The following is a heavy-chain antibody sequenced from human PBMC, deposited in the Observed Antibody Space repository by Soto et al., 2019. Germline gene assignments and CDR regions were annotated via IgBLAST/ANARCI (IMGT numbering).Heavy chain of an antibody. CDR2: ISGSGGST. Sequence: PGGSLRLSCADSGFTFSSYAMSWFRQAPGKGLEWVSAISGSGGSTYYADSVKGRFTISRDNSKNTLYLQMNSLRAEDTAVYYCAKDWYYYDSSGYYPVVYFDYWGQGTLVTVSS. V-gene: IGHV3-23*01. CDR1: GFTFSSYA. CDR3: AKDWYYYDSSGYYPVVYFDY. J-gene: IGHJ4*02. D-gene: IGHD3-22*01.